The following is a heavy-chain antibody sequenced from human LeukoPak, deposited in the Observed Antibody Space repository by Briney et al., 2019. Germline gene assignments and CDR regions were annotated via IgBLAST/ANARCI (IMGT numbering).Heavy chain of an antibody. J-gene: IGHJ6*03. Sequence: GGSLRLSCAASGFTFSSYAMHWVRQAPGKGLEWVAVVSYHGSNTYYADSVKGRFTISRDNSKNTLYLQMNSLRPEDTAVYFCARSSWGVVQPYFYYMDVWGEGTTVTVSS. CDR1: GFTFSSYA. D-gene: IGHD3-3*01. CDR2: VSYHGSNT. V-gene: IGHV3-30-3*01. CDR3: ARSSWGVVQPYFYYMDV.